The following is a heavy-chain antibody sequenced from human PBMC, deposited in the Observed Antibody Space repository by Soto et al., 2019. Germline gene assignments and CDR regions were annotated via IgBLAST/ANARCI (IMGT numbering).Heavy chain of an antibody. CDR3: ARSRRLGRAAAGSPYYYYGRDV. D-gene: IGHD6-13*01. Sequence: QVQLVQSGAEVKKPGSSVKVSCKASGGTFSSYAISWVRQAPGQGLEWMGGIIPIFGTANYAQKFQGRDTITADESTSTGYMELSSMRTEATAVYYCARSRRLGRAAAGSPYYYYGRDVWGQGSTVTVTS. V-gene: IGHV1-69*12. CDR2: IIPIFGTA. J-gene: IGHJ6*02. CDR1: GGTFSSYA.